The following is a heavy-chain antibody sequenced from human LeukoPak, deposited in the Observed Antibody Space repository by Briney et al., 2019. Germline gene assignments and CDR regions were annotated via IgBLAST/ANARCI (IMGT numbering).Heavy chain of an antibody. J-gene: IGHJ3*02. CDR2: INHSGST. CDR1: GGSFSGYY. Sequence: SETLSLTCAVYGGSFSGYYWSWIRQPPGKGLEWIGEINHSGSTNYNPSLKSRVTISVDTSKNQFSLKLSSVTAADTAVYYCSRDGRDYYALDIWAQGTMVTVCS. CDR3: SRDGRDYYALDI. V-gene: IGHV4-34*01. D-gene: IGHD1-26*01.